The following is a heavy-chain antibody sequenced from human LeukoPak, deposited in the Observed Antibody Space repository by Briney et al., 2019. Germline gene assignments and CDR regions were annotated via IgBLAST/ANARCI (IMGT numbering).Heavy chain of an antibody. V-gene: IGHV3-33*06. D-gene: IGHD2-2*02. Sequence: EGSLRLSCAASGFTFSSYGMHWVRQAPGKGLEWVAVIWYDGSNKYYADSVKGRFTISRDNSKNTLYLQMNSLRAEDTAVYYCAKEGDYCSSTSCYRGNWFDPWGQGTLVTVSS. CDR3: AKEGDYCSSTSCYRGNWFDP. CDR1: GFTFSSYG. J-gene: IGHJ5*02. CDR2: IWYDGSNK.